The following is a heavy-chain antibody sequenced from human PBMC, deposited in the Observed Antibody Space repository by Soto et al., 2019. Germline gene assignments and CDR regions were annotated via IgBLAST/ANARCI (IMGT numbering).Heavy chain of an antibody. D-gene: IGHD5-12*01. V-gene: IGHV1-46*01. J-gene: IGHJ6*02. CDR3: ARGISDSGYHYSYGLDV. Sequence: GASLKGACKAAGYSLTGDYVHWCLHTPGQGLEWMGIINPSGGSTSYAQKFQGRVTMTRDTSTSTVYMELSSLRSEDTAVYYCARGISDSGYHYSYGLDVWGQAPTVTVYS. CDR1: GYSLTGDY. CDR2: INPSGGST.